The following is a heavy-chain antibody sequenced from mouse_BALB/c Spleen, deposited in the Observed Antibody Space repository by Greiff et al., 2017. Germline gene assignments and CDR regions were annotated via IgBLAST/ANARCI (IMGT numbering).Heavy chain of an antibody. D-gene: IGHD2-3*01. J-gene: IGHJ4*01. V-gene: IGHV1-26*01. CDR1: GYSFTGYY. CDR2: INPYNGAT. CDR3: ANDGYYRDYYAMDY. Sequence: EVQLQQSGPELVKPGASVKISCKASGYSFTGYYMHWVKQSHVKSLEWIGRINPYNGATSYNQNFKDKASLTVDKSSSTAYMELHSLTSEDSAVYYCANDGYYRDYYAMDYWGQGTSVTVSS.